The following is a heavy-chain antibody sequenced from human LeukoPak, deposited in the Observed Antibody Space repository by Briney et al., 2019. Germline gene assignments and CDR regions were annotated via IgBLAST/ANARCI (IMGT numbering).Heavy chain of an antibody. CDR1: GYTFSNHA. J-gene: IGHJ4*02. CDR3: ARDDNSGWYLFDY. V-gene: IGHV1-3*04. CDR2: INTGNGNT. Sequence: ASVKVSCKASGYTFSNHAMHWVRQAPGQRLGWMGWINTGNGNTKYSQKFQDRITITRDTSASTAYMELRSLRSEDTAVYYCARDDNSGWYLFDYWGQGTLVTVSS. D-gene: IGHD6-19*01.